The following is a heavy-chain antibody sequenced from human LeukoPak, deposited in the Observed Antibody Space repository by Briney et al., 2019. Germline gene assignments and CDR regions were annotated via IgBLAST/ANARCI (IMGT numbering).Heavy chain of an antibody. CDR2: IRYDGSNK. CDR1: GFTFSSYG. J-gene: IGHJ4*02. V-gene: IGHV3-30*02. CDR3: AKDHEKGFYGSGSFYDY. D-gene: IGHD3-10*01. Sequence: GGSLRLSCAASGFTFSSYGMHWVRQAPGKGLEWVAFIRYDGSNKYYADSVKGRFTISRDNSKNTLYLQMNSLRAEDTAVYYCAKDHEKGFYGSGSFYDYWGQGTLVTVSS.